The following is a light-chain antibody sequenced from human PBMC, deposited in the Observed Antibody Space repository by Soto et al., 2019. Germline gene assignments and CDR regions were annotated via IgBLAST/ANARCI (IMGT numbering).Light chain of an antibody. CDR3: QQLSRYPLT. CDR2: AAS. CDR1: QALSNY. V-gene: IGKV1-9*01. Sequence: DIQMTQSPSSLSASVGAIVTITCRASQALSNYLAWYQQKPGKAPDLMIYAASTLQSGVPSRFSGSGSETECSLTIRALQPEDVATYYCQQLSRYPLTLGGGTKVDIK. J-gene: IGKJ4*01.